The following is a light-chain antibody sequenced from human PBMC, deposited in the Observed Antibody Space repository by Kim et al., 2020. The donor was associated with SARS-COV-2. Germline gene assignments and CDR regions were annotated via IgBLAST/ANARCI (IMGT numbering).Light chain of an antibody. V-gene: IGLV3-21*04. J-gene: IGLJ3*02. Sequence: APGKTVRINCGGNNIGSKSVPWYQQKPGQAPVLVIYYDSDRPSGIPERFSGSNSGNTATLTISRVEAGDEADYYCQVWDSSSDHWVFGGGTQLTVL. CDR1: NIGSKS. CDR2: YDS. CDR3: QVWDSSSDHWV.